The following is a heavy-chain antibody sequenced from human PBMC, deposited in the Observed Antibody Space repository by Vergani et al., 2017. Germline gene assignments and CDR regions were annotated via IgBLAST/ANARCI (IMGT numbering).Heavy chain of an antibody. Sequence: QVQLQESGPGRVKPSQTLSLTCSVSGASINSGSYYWSWVRQPAGKELDWIGHVYPGGSTEYNPSLESRVTVSGDSSKNQFSLRLRSLTAADTAVYFCARGTPFGMFDSWGRGILVSVSS. D-gene: IGHD3-3*01. CDR3: ARGTPFGMFDS. CDR1: GASINSGSYY. V-gene: IGHV4-61*02. J-gene: IGHJ4*02. CDR2: VYPGGST.